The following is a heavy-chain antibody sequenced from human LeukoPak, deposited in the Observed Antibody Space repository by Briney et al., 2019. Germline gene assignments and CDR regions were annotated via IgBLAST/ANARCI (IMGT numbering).Heavy chain of an antibody. D-gene: IGHD5-18*01. CDR1: GFNFSNHG. CDR3: AKARGYSYAELDT. Sequence: GGSLRLPCVASGFNFSNHGMHWVRQAPGKGLEWLALISYDGSKKYYGDSVKGRFSISRDNSKNTVFLQMNSLRGEDTALFYCAKARGYSYAELDTWGQGTLVTVSS. CDR2: ISYDGSKK. V-gene: IGHV3-30*18. J-gene: IGHJ5*02.